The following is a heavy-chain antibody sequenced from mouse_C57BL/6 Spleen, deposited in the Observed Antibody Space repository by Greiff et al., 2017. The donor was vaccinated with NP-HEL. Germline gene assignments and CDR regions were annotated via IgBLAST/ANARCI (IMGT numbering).Heavy chain of an antibody. V-gene: IGHV1-42*01. CDR1: GYSFTGYY. J-gene: IGHJ4*01. CDR3: ARSRSIYYGNYDYAMDY. D-gene: IGHD2-1*01. CDR2: INPSTGGT. Sequence: VQLQQSGPELVKPGASVKISCKASGYSFTGYYMNWVKQSPEKSLEWIGEINPSTGGTTYNQKFKAKATLTVDKSSSTAYMQLKSLTSEDSAVYYCARSRSIYYGNYDYAMDYWGQGTSVTVSS.